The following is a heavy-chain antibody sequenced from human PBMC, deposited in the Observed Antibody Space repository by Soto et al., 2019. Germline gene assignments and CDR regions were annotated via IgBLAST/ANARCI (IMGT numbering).Heavy chain of an antibody. D-gene: IGHD3-3*01. CDR3: ARTSIFWSGTYYMDV. CDR1: GGSISSYY. V-gene: IGHV4-59*01. Sequence: QVQLQESGPGLVKPSETLSLTCTVSGGSISSYYWSWIRQPPGKGLEWIGYIYYSGSTNYNPSLKSRVTISVDTSKNQFSLKLSSVTAADTAVYYCARTSIFWSGTYYMDVWGKGTTVTVSS. CDR2: IYYSGST. J-gene: IGHJ6*03.